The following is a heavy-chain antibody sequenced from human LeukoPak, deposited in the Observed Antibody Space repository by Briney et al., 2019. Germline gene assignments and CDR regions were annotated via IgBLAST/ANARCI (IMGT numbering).Heavy chain of an antibody. J-gene: IGHJ4*02. V-gene: IGHV3-30-3*01. CDR3: ARDRSGFYSIDQ. CDR2: ISYDGSNK. CDR1: GFTFSSYA. Sequence: GGSLRLSCAASGFTFSSYAMHWVRQAPGKGLEWVAVISYDGSNKYYADSVKGRFTISRDNSKNTLYLQTNSLRAEDTAVYYCARDRSGFYSIDQWGQGTLVTVSP. D-gene: IGHD5-12*01.